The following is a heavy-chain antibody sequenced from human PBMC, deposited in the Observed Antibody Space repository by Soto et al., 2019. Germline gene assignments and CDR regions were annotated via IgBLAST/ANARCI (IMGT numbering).Heavy chain of an antibody. CDR2: ISYDGNGK. V-gene: IGHV3-30*18. CDR1: GFNFSTYG. D-gene: IGHD3-3*01. CDR3: AKAVVPIFGLVPDY. J-gene: IGHJ4*02. Sequence: QVQLVVSGGGVVQPGGSLRLSCAASGFNFSTYGMHWVRQAPGKGLEWVAVISYDGNGKYYADSVKGRFTISRDNSKKTFYLQMNSLRAEDTAVFYCAKAVVPIFGLVPDYWGQGTLVTGSS.